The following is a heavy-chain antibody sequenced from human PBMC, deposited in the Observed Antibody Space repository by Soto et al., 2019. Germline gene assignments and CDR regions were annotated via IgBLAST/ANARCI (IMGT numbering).Heavy chain of an antibody. J-gene: IGHJ4*02. CDR1: GFTFSSYG. Sequence: QVQLVESGGGVVQPGRSLRLSCAASGFTFSSYGMHWVRQAPGKGLEWVAVISYDGSNKYYADSVKGRFTISRDNSKNTLYLHMNSLRAEDTAVYYCAKDLPTVTTAGWGQGTLVTVSS. V-gene: IGHV3-30*18. CDR2: ISYDGSNK. CDR3: AKDLPTVTTAG. D-gene: IGHD4-4*01.